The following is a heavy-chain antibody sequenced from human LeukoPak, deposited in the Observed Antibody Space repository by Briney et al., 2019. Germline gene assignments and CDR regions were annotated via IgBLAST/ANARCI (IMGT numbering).Heavy chain of an antibody. CDR1: GGHFSGYF. J-gene: IGHJ4*02. V-gene: IGHV4-34*01. Sequence: PSETLSLTCTVSGGHFSGYFWTWIRQPPGKGLEWIGQTNHRGSATYNPSLDSRVTISVDTSKNQFSLKLSSVTAADTAVYYCARDSDEYYYDSSGYYRPPFDYWGQGTLVTVSS. CDR2: TNHRGSA. CDR3: ARDSDEYYYDSSGYYRPPFDY. D-gene: IGHD3-22*01.